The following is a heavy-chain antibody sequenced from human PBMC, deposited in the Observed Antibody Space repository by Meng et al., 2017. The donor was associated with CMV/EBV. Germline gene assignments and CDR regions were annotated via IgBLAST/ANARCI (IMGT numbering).Heavy chain of an antibody. CDR2: INPKSGGT. CDR1: GYTFTGYY. Sequence: ASVKVSCKASGYTFTGYYMHWVRQAPGQGLEWMGWINPKSGGTNYAQKFQGRVTMTRDTSISTAYMEPSRLRSDDTAVYYCATGLGYCSSTSCYGPLQYMYNWFDPWGQGTLVTVSS. J-gene: IGHJ5*02. CDR3: ATGLGYCSSTSCYGPLQYMYNWFDP. D-gene: IGHD2-2*01. V-gene: IGHV1-2*02.